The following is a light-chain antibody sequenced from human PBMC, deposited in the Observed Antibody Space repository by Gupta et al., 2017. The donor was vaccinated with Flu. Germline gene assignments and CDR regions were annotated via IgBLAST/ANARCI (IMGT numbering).Light chain of an antibody. J-gene: IGKJ4*01. Sequence: ERATLSCRASQSVGSTYLAWYQQKPGQAPRLLIYGASTRATGIPDRFSGSGSGTDFTLTISRLEPEDFAVYYCQQYANSLLTFGGGTKVEIK. CDR1: QSVGSTY. CDR3: QQYANSLLT. CDR2: GAS. V-gene: IGKV3-20*01.